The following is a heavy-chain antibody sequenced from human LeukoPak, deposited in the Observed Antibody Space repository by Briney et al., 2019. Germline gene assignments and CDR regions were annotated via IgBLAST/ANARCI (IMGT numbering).Heavy chain of an antibody. CDR2: IFHTGST. Sequence: PSETLSLTCVVSGDSISSGAYSWSWIRQPPGKGLEWIGYIFHTGSTFYNPSLKSRLTISVDNSKNQFSLRLSSVTAADTAVYYCARELWFANAPGSWLDPWGQGTQVTVSS. V-gene: IGHV4-30-2*01. J-gene: IGHJ5*02. CDR3: ARELWFANAPGSWLDP. CDR1: GDSISSGAYS. D-gene: IGHD3-10*01.